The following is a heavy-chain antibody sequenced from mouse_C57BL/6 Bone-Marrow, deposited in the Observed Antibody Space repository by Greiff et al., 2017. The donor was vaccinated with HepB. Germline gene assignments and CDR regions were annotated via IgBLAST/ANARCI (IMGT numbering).Heavy chain of an antibody. CDR3: ARQENYNRYFDV. J-gene: IGHJ1*03. CDR1: GFTFSDYY. D-gene: IGHD2-12*01. V-gene: IGHV5-12*01. Sequence: EVKLMESGGGLVQPGGSLKLSCAASGFTFSDYYMYWVRQTPEKRLEWVAYISNGGGSTYYPDTVKGRFTISRDNAKNTLYLQMSRLKSEDTAMYYCARQENYNRYFDVWGTGTTVTVSS. CDR2: ISNGGGST.